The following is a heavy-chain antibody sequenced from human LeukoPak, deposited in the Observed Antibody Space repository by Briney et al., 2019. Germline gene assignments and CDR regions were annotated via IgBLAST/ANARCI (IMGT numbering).Heavy chain of an antibody. V-gene: IGHV3-23*01. Sequence: GGSLRLSCAASGFTFSSYPMSWVRQAPGKGLEWVSAISGGVVTTYYADSVKGRFTISRDNSKNTLYLQMDSLRAEDTAVYYCAKEITGDPFFDYWRQGTLVTVSS. CDR1: GFTFSSYP. CDR2: ISGGVVTT. D-gene: IGHD7-27*01. J-gene: IGHJ4*02. CDR3: AKEITGDPFFDY.